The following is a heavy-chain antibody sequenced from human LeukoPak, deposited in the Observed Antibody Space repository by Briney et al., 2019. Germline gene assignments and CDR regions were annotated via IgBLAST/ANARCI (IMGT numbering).Heavy chain of an antibody. D-gene: IGHD3-3*01. V-gene: IGHV4-30-4*08. Sequence: PSQTLSLTCTVSGGSISSGDYYWSWIRQPPGKGLEWIGYIYYSGSTYYNPSLKSRVTISVDTSKNQFSLKLSSVTAADTAVYYCARGNDFWSVENWFNPWGQGTLVTVSS. CDR3: ARGNDFWSVENWFNP. CDR1: GGSISSGDYY. CDR2: IYYSGST. J-gene: IGHJ5*02.